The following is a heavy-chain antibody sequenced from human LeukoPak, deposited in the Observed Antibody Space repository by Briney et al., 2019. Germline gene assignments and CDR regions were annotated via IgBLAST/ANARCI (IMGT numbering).Heavy chain of an antibody. J-gene: IGHJ6*03. CDR1: GGSISSGDYY. CDR2: IYYSGST. V-gene: IGHV4-30-4*02. CDR3: ARGYSSSWSAGLYYYYYYMDV. Sequence: SETLSLTCTVSGGSISSGDYYWSWIRQPPGKGLEWIGYIYYSGSTYYNPSLKSRVTISVDTSKNQFSLKLSSVTAADTAVYYCARGYSSSWSAGLYYYYYYMDVWGKGTTVTVSS. D-gene: IGHD6-13*01.